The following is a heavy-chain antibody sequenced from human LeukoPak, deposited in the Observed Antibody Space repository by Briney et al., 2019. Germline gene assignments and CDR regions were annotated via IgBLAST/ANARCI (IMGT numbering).Heavy chain of an antibody. J-gene: IGHJ5*02. CDR2: IYHSGNT. V-gene: IGHV4-38-2*02. CDR3: ARDGSLWFGESTNWFDP. Sequence: SETLSLTCTVSDCSINSGYYWGWIGQPPGKGLEWIGSIYHSGNTHYNPSLNSRVTISVDTSKNQFSLKLSSVTAADTAVYYCARDGSLWFGESTNWFDPWGQGILVTVSS. D-gene: IGHD3-10*01. CDR1: DCSINSGYY.